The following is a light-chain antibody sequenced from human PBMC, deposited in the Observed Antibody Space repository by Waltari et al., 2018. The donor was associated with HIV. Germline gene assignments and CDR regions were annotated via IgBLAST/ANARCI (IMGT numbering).Light chain of an antibody. V-gene: IGKV3-15*01. CDR3: QQYDYWPPWT. CDR1: QSVRTK. CDR2: GAS. J-gene: IGKJ1*01. Sequence: VMTQXPAXXSVSPGDRTTLSCRASQSVRTKXAWYQQKPGQPPRLLIYGASTRATGIAARFSGSGSGTEFTLTINSLQSEDYAVYYCQQYDYWPPWTFGQGTKVEMK.